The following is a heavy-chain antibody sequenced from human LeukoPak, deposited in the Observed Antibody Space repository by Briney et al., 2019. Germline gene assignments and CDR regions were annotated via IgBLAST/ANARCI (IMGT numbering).Heavy chain of an antibody. CDR1: GFTFSSYE. Sequence: PGGSLRLSCATSGFTFSSYEMNWVRQAPGKGLEWVSYISSSGSTMYYAESVKGRFTISKDNAKNSLYLQMNSLRAEDTALYYCARLSAYYYGSFFYYYMDVWGKGTTVTVSS. D-gene: IGHD3-10*01. V-gene: IGHV3-48*03. CDR3: ARLSAYYYGSFFYYYMDV. CDR2: ISSSGSTM. J-gene: IGHJ6*03.